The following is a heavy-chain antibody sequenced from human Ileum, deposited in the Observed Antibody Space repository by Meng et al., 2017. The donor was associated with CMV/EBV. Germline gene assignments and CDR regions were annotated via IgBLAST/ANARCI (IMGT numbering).Heavy chain of an antibody. D-gene: IGHD2-15*01. J-gene: IGHJ6*02. CDR3: ARDLGDIVYDYYGMDV. Sequence: GALRLSCAASGFTFNTYTMNWVRQAPGKGLEWVSSITTSSSYIFYADSVKGRFTTSRHNAKNSLYLQMNSLRADDTAVYYCARDLGDIVYDYYGMDVWGQGTTVTVSS. CDR2: ITTSSSYI. CDR1: GFTFNTYT. V-gene: IGHV3-21*01.